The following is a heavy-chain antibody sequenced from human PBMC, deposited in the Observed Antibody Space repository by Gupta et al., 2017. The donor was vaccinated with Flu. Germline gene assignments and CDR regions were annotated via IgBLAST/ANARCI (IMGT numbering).Heavy chain of an antibody. Sequence: ISWVRQAPGQGLEWMGGIIPIFGTANYAKKFQGRVTITADESTSTAYMELSSLRSEETAVYDCARDFGGPHCGGDCYNFDYWGQGTLVTVSS. CDR2: IIPIFGTA. CDR3: ARDFGGPHCGGDCYNFDY. J-gene: IGHJ4*02. V-gene: IGHV1-69*01. D-gene: IGHD2-21*01.